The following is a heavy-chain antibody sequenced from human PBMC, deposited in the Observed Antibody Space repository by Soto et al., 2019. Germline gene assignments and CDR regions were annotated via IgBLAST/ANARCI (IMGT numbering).Heavy chain of an antibody. CDR3: ARESEDLTSNFDY. CDR1: GFTFTRYS. J-gene: IGHJ4*02. CDR2: ISSTTNYI. Sequence: EVQLVESGGGLVKPGGSLRLSCAASGFTFTRYSMNWVRQAPGKGLEWVSSISSTTNYIYYEDSMKGRFTISRDNAKNSLYLEMNRLRAEDTAVYYCARESEDLTSNFDYRGQGTLVTVSS. V-gene: IGHV3-21*06.